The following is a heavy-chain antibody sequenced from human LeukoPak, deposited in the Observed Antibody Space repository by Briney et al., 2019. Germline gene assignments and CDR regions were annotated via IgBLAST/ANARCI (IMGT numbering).Heavy chain of an antibody. J-gene: IGHJ4*02. CDR2: ISWNSGSI. CDR3: AKGTAVLWFGEENYFDY. CDR1: GFTFDDYA. V-gene: IGHV3-9*03. Sequence: GRSLRLSCAASGFTFDDYAMHWVRQAPGKGLEWVSGISWNSGSIGYADSVKGRFTISRDNAKNSLYLQMNSPRAEDMALYYCAKGTAVLWFGEENYFDYWGQGTLVTVSS. D-gene: IGHD3-10*01.